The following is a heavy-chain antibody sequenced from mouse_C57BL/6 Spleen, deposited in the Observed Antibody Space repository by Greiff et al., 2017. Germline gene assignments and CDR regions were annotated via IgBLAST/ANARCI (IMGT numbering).Heavy chain of an antibody. Sequence: EVQLQQSGPELVKPGASVKISCKASGYTFTDYYMNWVKQSHGKSLEWIGDINPNNGGTSYNQKFKGKATLTVDKSSSTAYMELRSLTSEDSAVYYCAKELGRGDYWGQGTSVTVSS. J-gene: IGHJ4*01. V-gene: IGHV1-26*01. CDR3: AKELGRGDY. D-gene: IGHD4-1*01. CDR1: GYTFTDYY. CDR2: INPNNGGT.